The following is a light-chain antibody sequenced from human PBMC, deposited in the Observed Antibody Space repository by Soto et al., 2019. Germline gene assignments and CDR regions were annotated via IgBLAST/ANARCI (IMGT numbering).Light chain of an antibody. CDR3: ATWDDSLKGV. J-gene: IGLJ2*01. CDR2: SNN. Sequence: QLVLTQPPSASGTPGQRAIISCSGSSSNIGSNPVNWYQHLPGAAPKLLIYSNNQRPSGVPDRFSGSKSGTSASLAISGLQSEDEADYYCATWDDSLKGVFGGGTKLTVL. V-gene: IGLV1-44*01. CDR1: SSNIGSNP.